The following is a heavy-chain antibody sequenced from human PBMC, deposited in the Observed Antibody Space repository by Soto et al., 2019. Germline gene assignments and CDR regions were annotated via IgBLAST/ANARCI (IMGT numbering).Heavy chain of an antibody. CDR2: INRSGST. Sequence: SETLSLTCAVFGGSFSGYYWTWIRQPPGRGLEWIGEINRSGSTNYKSSLKSRVTMSIDTSKNQFFLNLTSVTSSDTAVYYCARGYYSSLLGYWGQGTPVTVSS. J-gene: IGHJ4*02. D-gene: IGHD3-10*01. V-gene: IGHV4-34*01. CDR1: GGSFSGYY. CDR3: ARGYYSSLLGY.